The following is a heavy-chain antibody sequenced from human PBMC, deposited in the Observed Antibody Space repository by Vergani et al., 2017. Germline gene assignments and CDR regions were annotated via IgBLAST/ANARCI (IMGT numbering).Heavy chain of an antibody. J-gene: IGHJ4*02. CDR1: GYSFSNLY. CDR2: INPHNGGT. D-gene: IGHD3-10*01. V-gene: IGHV1-46*03. CDR3: AKDVRDYNLGSGTYSTTFDY. Sequence: QVQLVQSGAEVKKPGASVRVSCKASGYSFSNLYIHWVRQAPGQGLEWMGIINPHNGGTTYAQKFEGRVTMTEETSTNTIFLELSSLRSEDTAVYFCAKDVRDYNLGSGTYSTTFDYWGQGTLVTVSS.